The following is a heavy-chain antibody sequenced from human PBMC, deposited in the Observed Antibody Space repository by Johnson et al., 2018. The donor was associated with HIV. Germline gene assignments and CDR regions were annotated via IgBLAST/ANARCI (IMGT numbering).Heavy chain of an antibody. J-gene: IGHJ3*02. CDR1: GFTFDDYG. Sequence: VLLVESGGGVVRPGGSLRLSCAASGFTFDDYGMSWVRQAPGKGLEWVSVIYSGGSTYYADSVKGRFTISRDNSKNTLYLQMNSLRAEDTAVYYCAREGAAAGPTDAFDIWGQGTMVTVSS. D-gene: IGHD6-13*01. CDR2: IYSGGST. V-gene: IGHV3-66*01. CDR3: AREGAAAGPTDAFDI.